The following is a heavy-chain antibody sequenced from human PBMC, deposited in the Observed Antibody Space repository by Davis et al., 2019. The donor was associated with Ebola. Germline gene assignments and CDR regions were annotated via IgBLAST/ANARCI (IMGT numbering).Heavy chain of an antibody. D-gene: IGHD5-12*01. CDR1: GGSISTYP. Sequence: SETLSLTCTVSGGSISTYPWNWIRQSPGKGLEWIGFISYTGNTNYNPSLKSRVTISVDTARNQFSLQVRSVTAADTATYYCARSSGYMYFASWGQGALVTVSS. CDR3: ARSSGYMYFAS. J-gene: IGHJ4*02. V-gene: IGHV4-59*08. CDR2: ISYTGNT.